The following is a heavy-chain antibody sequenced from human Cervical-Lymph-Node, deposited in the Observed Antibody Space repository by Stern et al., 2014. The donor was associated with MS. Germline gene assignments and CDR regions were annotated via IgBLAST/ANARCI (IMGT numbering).Heavy chain of an antibody. J-gene: IGHJ4*02. CDR2: TIPIYDTP. CDR1: GGIFSSYG. CDR3: ARARWNAPFDY. V-gene: IGHV1-69*01. Sequence: QVQLVQSGAEVKKPGSSVKVSCKASGGIFSSYGINWGRQAPGQGLEWMGGTIPIYDTPNYAQKFLGRVTINADESTSTAYMELSSLATEDTAVYYCARARWNAPFDYWGQGTLVTVSS. D-gene: IGHD1-1*01.